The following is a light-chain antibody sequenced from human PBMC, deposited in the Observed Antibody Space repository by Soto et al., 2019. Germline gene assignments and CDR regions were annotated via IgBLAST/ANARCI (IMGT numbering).Light chain of an antibody. J-gene: IGKJ1*01. CDR2: GAS. Sequence: EIVMTQSPATLSVSPGERATLSCRASQSVSSNLAWYQQKPGQAPRLLIYGASTRATGIPARFSGSGSGTEFTLTISSLQSEDFAVYHCQQCTTRPAWTFGQGTNADIK. CDR1: QSVSSN. V-gene: IGKV3-15*01. CDR3: QQCTTRPAWT.